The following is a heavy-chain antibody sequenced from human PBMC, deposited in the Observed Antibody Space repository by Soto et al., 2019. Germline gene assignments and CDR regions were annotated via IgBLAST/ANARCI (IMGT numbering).Heavy chain of an antibody. CDR3: AREIPSDRYNSGSGAMRV. CDR2: ISNSGHT. J-gene: IGHJ6*02. Sequence: QVQLQESGPGVVKPSETLSLTCTVSGGSGRSESYYWSWIRQPPGKGLEWIGFISNSGHTKYNPSLKSRVTISLDTPKNQFSLRQTSVTAAATAVYYCAREIPSDRYNSGSGAMRVWGQGTTVTVSS. V-gene: IGHV4-61*01. CDR1: GGSGRSESYY. D-gene: IGHD2-2*01.